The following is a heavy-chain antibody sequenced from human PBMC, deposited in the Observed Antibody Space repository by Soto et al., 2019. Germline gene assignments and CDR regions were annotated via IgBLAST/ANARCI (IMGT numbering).Heavy chain of an antibody. Sequence: EVQLVESGGGLVQPGGSLRLSCAASGFTFSSYSMNWVRQAPGKGLEWVSYISSSSSTIYYADSVKGRFTISRDNAKNSVDLQMNRLRDEDTAVYYCARDPGDSDGPRDYWGQGTLVTVSS. CDR3: ARDPGDSDGPRDY. J-gene: IGHJ4*02. CDR1: GFTFSSYS. V-gene: IGHV3-48*02. D-gene: IGHD5-18*01. CDR2: ISSSSSTI.